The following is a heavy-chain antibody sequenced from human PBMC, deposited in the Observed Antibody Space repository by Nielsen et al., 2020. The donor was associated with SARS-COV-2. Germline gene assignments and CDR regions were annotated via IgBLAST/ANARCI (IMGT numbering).Heavy chain of an antibody. Sequence: ASVKVSCKASGYTFTSHTFTKYYIHCVRQAPGKGLEWMGIINPSGGSPTYAQKFQGRVTMTTDTSTSTVYMELSSLTSEDTAVYYCARYDSSGFCDYWGQGTLVTVSS. V-gene: IGHV1-46*01. CDR3: ARYDSSGFCDY. J-gene: IGHJ4*02. D-gene: IGHD3-22*01. CDR2: INPSGGSP. CDR1: GYTFTSHTFTKYY.